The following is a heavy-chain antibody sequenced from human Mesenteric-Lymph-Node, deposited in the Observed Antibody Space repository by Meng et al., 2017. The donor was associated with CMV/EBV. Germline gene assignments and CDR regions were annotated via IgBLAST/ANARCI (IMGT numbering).Heavy chain of an antibody. CDR3: ARGSSGYYWFDP. Sequence: TVSGDSISSGGYFWNWIRQHPGKGLEWIGSIYHSGTTYYNPSLKSRVAISVDTSKNQFSLRLSSVTAADTAVYYCARGSSGYYWFDPWGQGTLVTVSS. V-gene: IGHV4-31*03. CDR1: GDSISSGGYF. CDR2: IYHSGTT. D-gene: IGHD3-22*01. J-gene: IGHJ5*02.